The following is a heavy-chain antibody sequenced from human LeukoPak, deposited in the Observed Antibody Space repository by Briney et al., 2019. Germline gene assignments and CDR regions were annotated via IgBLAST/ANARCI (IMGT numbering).Heavy chain of an antibody. D-gene: IGHD6-6*01. CDR2: IYYSGST. J-gene: IGHJ4*02. CDR1: GGSISSGGYY. V-gene: IGHV4-31*03. CDR3: ARHSSSSYDLDY. Sequence: SETLSLTCTVSGGSISSGGYYWSWIRQHPGKGLEWIGYIYYSGSTYYNPSLKSRVTISVDTSKNQFSLKLSSVTAADTAVYYCARHSSSSYDLDYWGQGTLVTVSS.